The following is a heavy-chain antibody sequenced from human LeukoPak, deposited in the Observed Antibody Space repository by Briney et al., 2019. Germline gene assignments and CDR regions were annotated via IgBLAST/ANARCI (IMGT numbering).Heavy chain of an antibody. J-gene: IGHJ4*02. V-gene: IGHV1-18*01. CDR2: SSTYNGKT. CDR3: ARDVRRGGSFDY. CDR1: GYTFTSYG. D-gene: IGHD3-10*01. Sequence: ASVKVSCKSSGYTFTSYGFSWVRQAPAQGLEWVGWSSTYNGKTNNAHKLQDRLIMTTDTSTSTAYMELRSLRSDDTAVYYCARDVRRGGSFDYWGQGTLVTVSS.